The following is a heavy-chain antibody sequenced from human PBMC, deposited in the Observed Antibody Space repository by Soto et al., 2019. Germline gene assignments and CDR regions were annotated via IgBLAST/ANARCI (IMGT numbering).Heavy chain of an antibody. CDR3: ARPRHHTAMVFDY. CDR1: GGSISSTPSY. D-gene: IGHD5-18*01. J-gene: IGHJ4*01. CDR2: TYFGGST. Sequence: SETLSLTCTVSGGSISSTPSYWAWIRQPPGKGLEWVGSTYFGGSTYYNPSLKSRVGISVDTSKNQISLKVSPATATDTAVYFCARPRHHTAMVFDYWGQGTLVTVSS. V-gene: IGHV4-39*01.